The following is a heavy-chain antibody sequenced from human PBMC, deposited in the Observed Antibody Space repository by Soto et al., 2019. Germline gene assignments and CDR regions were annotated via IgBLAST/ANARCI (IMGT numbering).Heavy chain of an antibody. Sequence: GGSLRLSCAASGFTVSSYAMSWVRQAPGKGLEWVSAISGGGGTTYYADSVKGRFTISRDNSKNTLYLQMNSLRAEDTAVYYCAKSNKGTVTGPYYFDFWGQGTLVTVSS. CDR2: ISGGGGTT. CDR1: GFTVSSYA. V-gene: IGHV3-23*01. CDR3: AKSNKGTVTGPYYFDF. D-gene: IGHD4-4*01. J-gene: IGHJ4*02.